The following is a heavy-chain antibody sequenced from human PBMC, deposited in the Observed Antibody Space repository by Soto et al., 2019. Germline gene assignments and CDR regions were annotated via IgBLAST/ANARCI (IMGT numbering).Heavy chain of an antibody. J-gene: IGHJ6*02. V-gene: IGHV3-13*01. Sequence: AGGSLRLSCAASGFTFSNYDMHWVRQVTGKGLEWISSIGTAGDTYYAGSVRGRFTISRENAKNSLYLQMNSLRAGDTAVYYCARDRSAPLGPEWYYFYGLDVWGQGTTVTVSS. CDR1: GFTFSNYD. CDR2: IGTAGDT. CDR3: ARDRSAPLGPEWYYFYGLDV. D-gene: IGHD3-3*01.